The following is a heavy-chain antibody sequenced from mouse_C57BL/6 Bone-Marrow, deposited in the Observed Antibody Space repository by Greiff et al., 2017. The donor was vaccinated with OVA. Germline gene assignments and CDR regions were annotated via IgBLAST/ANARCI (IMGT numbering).Heavy chain of an antibody. D-gene: IGHD2-5*01. Sequence: VQLKESGPELVKPGASVKISCKASGYSFTDYNMNWVKQSHGKSLEWIGVINPNYGTTSYNQKFKGKATLTVDQSSSTAYMQLNSLTSEDSAVYYCERRLPYSNYVLYAMDYWGQGTSVTVSS. CDR1: GYSFTDYN. CDR2: INPNYGTT. CDR3: ERRLPYSNYVLYAMDY. J-gene: IGHJ4*01. V-gene: IGHV1-39*01.